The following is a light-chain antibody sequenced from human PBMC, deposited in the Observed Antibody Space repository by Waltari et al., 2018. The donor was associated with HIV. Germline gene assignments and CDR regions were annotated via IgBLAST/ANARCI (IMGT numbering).Light chain of an antibody. V-gene: IGLV2-14*03. CDR2: DVN. CDR1: HDVGTFTY. CDR3: SSYTGHIAL. Sequence: QSALTQPASVSGSPGQSITISFSHDVGTFTYVSWYQQHPGKAPKVIIYDVNNRPSGVSNRFAGSKSGMTASLTISGLRIEDEADYYCSSYTGHIALFGGGTKLTVL. J-gene: IGLJ2*01.